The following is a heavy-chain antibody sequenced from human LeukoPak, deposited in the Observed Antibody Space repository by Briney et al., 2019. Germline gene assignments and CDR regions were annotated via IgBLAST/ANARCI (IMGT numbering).Heavy chain of an antibody. Sequence: ASVKVSWKASGYTFTSYDINWVRQGTGQGLEWMGWMNPNSGNTGYAQKFQGRVTITRNTSISTAYMELSGLRSEDTAVYYCARGRSTGFPYYFEYWGQGTLATVSS. CDR3: ARGRSTGFPYYFEY. V-gene: IGHV1-8*03. CDR2: MNPNSGNT. CDR1: GYTFTSYD. J-gene: IGHJ4*02.